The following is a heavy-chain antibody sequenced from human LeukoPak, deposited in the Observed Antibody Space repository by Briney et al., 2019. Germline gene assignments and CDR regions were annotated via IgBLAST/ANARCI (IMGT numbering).Heavy chain of an antibody. Sequence: PGGSLRLSCAASGFTFSSYWMHWVRQAPGKGLVWVSRINSDGSSTSYADSVKGRFTISRDNAKNTLYLQMNSLRPEDTAVYYCRLTGTTGQYGFDYWGQGTLVTVSS. CDR1: GFTFSSYW. J-gene: IGHJ4*02. V-gene: IGHV3-74*01. D-gene: IGHD1-7*01. CDR2: INSDGSST. CDR3: RLTGTTGQYGFDY.